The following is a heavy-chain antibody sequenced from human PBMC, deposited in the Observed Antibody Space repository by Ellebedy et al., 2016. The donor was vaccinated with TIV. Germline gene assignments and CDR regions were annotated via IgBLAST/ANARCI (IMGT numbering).Heavy chain of an antibody. J-gene: IGHJ4*02. D-gene: IGHD3-3*01. V-gene: IGHV1-18*04. CDR1: GYTFTSYG. CDR2: ISAYNGNT. CDR3: ARDHDRSPIFGVVIIGAARY. Sequence: ASVKVSCKASGYTFTSYGISWVRQAPGQGLEWMGWISAYNGNTNYAQKLQGRVTMTTDTSTSTAYMELRSLRSDDAAVYYCARDHDRSPIFGVVIIGAARYWGQGTLVTVSS.